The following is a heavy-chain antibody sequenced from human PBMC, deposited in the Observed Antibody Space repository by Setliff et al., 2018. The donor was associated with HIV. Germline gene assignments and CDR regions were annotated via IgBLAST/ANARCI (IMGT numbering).Heavy chain of an antibody. CDR1: GGSISSYY. D-gene: IGHD3-22*01. J-gene: IGHJ4*02. CDR2: IYTSGST. CDR3: ARGLSFYDPGGFDY. Sequence: PSETLSLTCTVSGGSISSYYWSWIRQPPGKGLEWIGYIYTSGSTNYNPSLKSRVTISVDTSKNPSSLKLSSVTAADTAVYYCARGLSFYDPGGFDYWGQGTLVTVSS. V-gene: IGHV4-4*09.